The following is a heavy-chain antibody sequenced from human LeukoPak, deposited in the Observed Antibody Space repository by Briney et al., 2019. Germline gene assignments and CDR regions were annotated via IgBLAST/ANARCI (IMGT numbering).Heavy chain of an antibody. CDR1: GYTFTSYY. J-gene: IGHJ4*02. CDR3: ARGPLTRGYSYGVFDY. Sequence: ASVKVSCKASGYTFTSYYMHWVRQAPGQGLEWIGIINPSGGSTSYAQKFQGRVTITADESTSTAYMELSSLRSEDTAVYYCARGPLTRGYSYGVFDYWGQGTLVTVSS. CDR2: INPSGGST. V-gene: IGHV1-46*01. D-gene: IGHD5-18*01.